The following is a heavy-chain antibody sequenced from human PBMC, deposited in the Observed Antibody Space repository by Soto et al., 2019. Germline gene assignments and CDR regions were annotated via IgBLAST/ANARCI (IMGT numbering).Heavy chain of an antibody. Sequence: EVQLVESGGGLVQPGGSLRLSCAASGFTFSSYSMKWVRQAPRKGLEWVSYISSSSSTIYYADSVKGRFTISRDNAKNSLYLQMNSLRAEDTAVYYCARDGNMFRGVMWSWGQGTLVTVSS. V-gene: IGHV3-48*01. CDR1: GFTFSSYS. CDR3: ARDGNMFRGVMWS. J-gene: IGHJ5*02. CDR2: ISSSSSTI. D-gene: IGHD3-10*01.